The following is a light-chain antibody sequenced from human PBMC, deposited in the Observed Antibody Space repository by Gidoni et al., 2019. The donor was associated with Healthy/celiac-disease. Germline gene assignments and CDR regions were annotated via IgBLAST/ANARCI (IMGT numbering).Light chain of an antibody. V-gene: IGLV4-60*02. J-gene: IGLJ3*02. CDR3: ETWDSNFWV. Sequence: QPVLTQSSSASASLGSSVKLTCTLSSAHSSYIIAWHQQQPGKAPRYLMKLEGSGSYNKGSGVPDRFSGSSSGADRYLTISNLQFEDEADYYCETWDSNFWVFGGGTKLTVL. CDR2: LEGSGSY. CDR1: SAHSSYI.